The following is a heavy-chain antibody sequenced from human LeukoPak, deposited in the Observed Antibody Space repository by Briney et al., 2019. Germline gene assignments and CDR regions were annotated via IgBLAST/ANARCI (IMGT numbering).Heavy chain of an antibody. J-gene: IGHJ4*02. CDR1: GGTFSSYA. Sequence: ASVKVSCKASGGTFSSYAISWVRQAPGQGLEWMGRIIPILGIANYAQKFQGRVTITADKSTSTAYMELSSLRSEDTAVYYCAREESIAAAGLIDYWGREPWSPSPQ. CDR3: AREESIAAAGLIDY. V-gene: IGHV1-69*04. CDR2: IIPILGIA. D-gene: IGHD6-13*01.